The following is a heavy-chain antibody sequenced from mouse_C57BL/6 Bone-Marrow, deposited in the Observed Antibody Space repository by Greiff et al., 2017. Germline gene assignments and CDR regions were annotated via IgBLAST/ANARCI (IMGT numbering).Heavy chain of an antibody. CDR3: RRRRYFDD. Sequence: VQLKQSGTVLARPGASVKMSCKTSGYTFTSYWMHWVKQRPGQGLEWIGAIYPGNSDTSYNQKFKGKAKLTAVTSARTAYMELIRLTNEDSEVFYCRRRRYFDDWGTGTTVTVSA. CDR1: GYTFTSYW. CDR2: IYPGNSDT. V-gene: IGHV1-5*01. J-gene: IGHJ1*03.